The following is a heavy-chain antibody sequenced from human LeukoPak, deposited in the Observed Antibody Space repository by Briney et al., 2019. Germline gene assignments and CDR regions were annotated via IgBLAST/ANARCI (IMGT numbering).Heavy chain of an antibody. V-gene: IGHV3-9*01. J-gene: IGHJ4*02. CDR3: AKSALVLMVYADIDY. D-gene: IGHD2-8*01. CDR2: ISWNSGSI. Sequence: GGSLRLSCAPSGFTFDDYAMHWVRQAPGKGLEWVSGISWNSGSIGYADSVKGRFTISRDNAKNSLYLQMNSLRAEDTALYYCAKSALVLMVYADIDYWGQGTLVTVSS. CDR1: GFTFDDYA.